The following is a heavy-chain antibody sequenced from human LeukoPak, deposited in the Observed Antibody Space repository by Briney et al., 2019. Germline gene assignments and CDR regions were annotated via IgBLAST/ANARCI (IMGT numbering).Heavy chain of an antibody. CDR2: IIPIFGTA. V-gene: IGHV1-69*13. D-gene: IGHD3-3*01. J-gene: IGHJ4*02. CDR1: GGTFSSYA. Sequence: GASVKVSCKASGGTFSSYAISWVRQAPGQGLVWMGGIIPIFGTANYAQKFQGRVTITADESTSTAYMELSSLRSEDTAVYYCARASYYNFWSGPDYWGQGTLVTVSS. CDR3: ARASYYNFWSGPDY.